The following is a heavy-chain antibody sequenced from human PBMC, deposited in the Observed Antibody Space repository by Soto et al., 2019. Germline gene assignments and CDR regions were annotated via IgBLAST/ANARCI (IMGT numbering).Heavy chain of an antibody. Sequence: GGSLRLSCAASGFTFSRHGMSWVRQAPGKGLEWVSTIDSSGTQTHYADSVKGRFTISRDNSWSTVDLLMNSLRAEDTALYYGVSWIFEHFDLWGPGTRVTVSS. CDR1: GFTFSRHG. D-gene: IGHD2-2*03. CDR3: VSWIFEHFDL. J-gene: IGHJ4*02. V-gene: IGHV3-23*05. CDR2: IDSSGTQT.